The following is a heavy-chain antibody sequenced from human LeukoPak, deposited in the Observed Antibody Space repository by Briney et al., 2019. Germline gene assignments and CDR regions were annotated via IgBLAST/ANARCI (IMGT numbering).Heavy chain of an antibody. CDR2: ISGSGGST. CDR3: AKVPGSGWYQGFDY. D-gene: IGHD6-19*01. Sequence: GGSLSLSCAACGFTFSSNAMSWVREAPGKGLEWVSVISGSGGSTYYAASVKGRFTISRDNSKNTLYLQVNSLRAEDTAIYYCAKVPGSGWYQGFDYWGQGTLVTVSS. V-gene: IGHV3-23*01. CDR1: GFTFSSNA. J-gene: IGHJ4*02.